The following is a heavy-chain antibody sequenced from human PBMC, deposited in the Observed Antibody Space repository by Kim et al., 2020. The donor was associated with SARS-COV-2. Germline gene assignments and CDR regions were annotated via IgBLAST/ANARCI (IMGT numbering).Heavy chain of an antibody. CDR3: ARFDGGSSPYYYGMDV. CDR2: IYPGDSDT. D-gene: IGHD6-6*01. J-gene: IGHJ6*02. CDR1: GYSFTSYW. Sequence: GESLKISCKGSGYSFTSYWIGWVRQMPGKGLEWMGIIYPGDSDTRYSPSFQGQVTISADKSISTAYLQWSSLKASDTAMYYCARFDGGSSPYYYGMDVWGQGTTVTVSS. V-gene: IGHV5-51*01.